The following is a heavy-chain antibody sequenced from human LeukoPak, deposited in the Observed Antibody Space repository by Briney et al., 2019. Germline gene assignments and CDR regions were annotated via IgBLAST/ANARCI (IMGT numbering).Heavy chain of an antibody. V-gene: IGHV1-2*06. D-gene: IGHD6-19*01. Sequence: ASVKVSCKASGGTFSSYAISWVRQAPGQGLEWMGRINPNSGGTNYAQKFQGRVTMTRDTSISTAYMELSRLRSDDTAVYYCARDARLIAVAKYYFDYWGQGTLVTVSS. CDR2: INPNSGGT. CDR3: ARDARLIAVAKYYFDY. CDR1: GGTFSSYA. J-gene: IGHJ4*02.